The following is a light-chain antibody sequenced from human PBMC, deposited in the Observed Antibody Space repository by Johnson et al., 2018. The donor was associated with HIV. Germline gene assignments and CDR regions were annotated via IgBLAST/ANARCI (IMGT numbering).Light chain of an antibody. J-gene: IGLJ1*01. CDR1: SSNIGNNY. CDR3: LAWDTSLSAGGV. Sequence: QSVLTQPPSVSAAPGQKVTISCSGSSSNIGNNYVSWYQQFPGTAPKLLIYGNNKRPSGIPDRFSGSKSGTSATLGITGLQTGDEANYYCLAWDTSLSAGGVFGSGTKVTVL. CDR2: GNN. V-gene: IGLV1-51*01.